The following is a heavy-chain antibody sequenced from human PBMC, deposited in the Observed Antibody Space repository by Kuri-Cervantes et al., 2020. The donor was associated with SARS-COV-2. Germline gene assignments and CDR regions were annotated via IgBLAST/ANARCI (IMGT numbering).Heavy chain of an antibody. D-gene: IGHD4-17*01. CDR2: ISYDGSNK. J-gene: IGHJ4*02. CDR1: GFTFSSYA. CDR3: AGIYGDYDLDY. V-gene: IGHV3-30-3*01. Sequence: GGSLRLSCAASGFTFSSYAMHWARQAPGKGLEWVAVISYDGSNKYYADSVKGRFTISRDNSKNTLYLQMNSLRAEDTAGYYCAGIYGDYDLDYWGQGTLVTVSS.